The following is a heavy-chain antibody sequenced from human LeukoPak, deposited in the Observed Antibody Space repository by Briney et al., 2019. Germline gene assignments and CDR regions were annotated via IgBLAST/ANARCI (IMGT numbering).Heavy chain of an antibody. Sequence: GGSLRLSCAASGFTFSSYWMSWVRQAPGKGLEWVANIKQDGSEKYYVDSVKGRFTISRDNAKNSLYLQMNSLRAEDTALYYCAKGHSAGVVVVTPFDYWGQGTLVTVSS. CDR2: IKQDGSEK. V-gene: IGHV3-7*03. CDR1: GFTFSSYW. D-gene: IGHD3-22*01. CDR3: AKGHSAGVVVVTPFDY. J-gene: IGHJ4*02.